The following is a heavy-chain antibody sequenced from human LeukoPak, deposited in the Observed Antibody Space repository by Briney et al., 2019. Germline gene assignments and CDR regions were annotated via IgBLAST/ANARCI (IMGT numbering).Heavy chain of an antibody. CDR2: INHSGST. CDR1: GGSSSGYY. V-gene: IGHV4-34*01. Sequence: ETLSLTCAVYGGSSSGYYWSWIRQPPGKGLEWIGGINHSGSTNYNPSLKSRVTISVDTSKNQFSLKLSSVTAADTAVYYCARKRLSGSYLWPNYGMDVWGQGTTVTVSS. J-gene: IGHJ6*02. CDR3: ARKRLSGSYLWPNYGMDV. D-gene: IGHD3-10*01.